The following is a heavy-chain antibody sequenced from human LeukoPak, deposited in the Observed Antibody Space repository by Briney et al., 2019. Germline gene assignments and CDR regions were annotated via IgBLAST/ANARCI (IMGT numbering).Heavy chain of an antibody. V-gene: IGHV4-39*07. CDR3: ARAHDYSNPLDY. CDR2: IYYSGST. J-gene: IGHJ4*02. Sequence: PSETLSLTCTVSGGSISSSSYYWGWIRQPPGKGLEWIGSIYYSGSTYYNPSLKSRVTIPVDTSKNQFSLKLSSVTAADTAVYYCARAHDYSNPLDYWGQGTLVTVSS. CDR1: GGSISSSSYY. D-gene: IGHD4-11*01.